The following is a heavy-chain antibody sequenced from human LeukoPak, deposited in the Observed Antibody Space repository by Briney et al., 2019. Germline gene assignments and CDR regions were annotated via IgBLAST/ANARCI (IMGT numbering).Heavy chain of an antibody. D-gene: IGHD2-21*01. CDR1: GFTVSSNY. J-gene: IGHJ4*02. Sequence: PGGSLRLSCAGSGFTVSSNYMSWVRQAPGKGLEWVSSISSSSSYIYYADSVKGRFTISRDNAKNSLYLQMNSLRAEDTAVYYCARDDSVVSMAGWGQGTLVTVSS. CDR2: ISSSSSYI. CDR3: ARDDSVVSMAG. V-gene: IGHV3-21*01.